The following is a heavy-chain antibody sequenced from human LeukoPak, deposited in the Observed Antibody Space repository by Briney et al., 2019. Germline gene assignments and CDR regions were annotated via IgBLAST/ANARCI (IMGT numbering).Heavy chain of an antibody. J-gene: IGHJ4*02. V-gene: IGHV1-8*01. CDR2: MNPNSGNT. CDR3: SRGSSGRRDN. D-gene: IGHD6-19*01. Sequence: ASVKVSCKSSGYTFTSCYINWVRQATGQGLELMGWMNPNSGNTGYGQSFQGRITMTRDISICTAYMELSKLSSEATAIYYCSRGSSGRRDNWGQGSLVTV. CDR1: GYTFTSCY.